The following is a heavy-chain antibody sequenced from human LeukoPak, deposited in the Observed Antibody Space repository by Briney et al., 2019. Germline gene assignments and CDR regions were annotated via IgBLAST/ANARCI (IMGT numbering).Heavy chain of an antibody. D-gene: IGHD4-17*01. CDR2: IRYDGSNK. V-gene: IGHV3-30*02. Sequence: GGSLRLSCAASGFTFSSYGMHWVRQAPGKGLEWVAFIRYDGSNKYYADSVKGRFTISRDNSKNTLYLQMNSLRAEDTAVYYCAKDLIYGDCVGGAFDIWGQGTMVTVSS. CDR1: GFTFSSYG. CDR3: AKDLIYGDCVGGAFDI. J-gene: IGHJ3*02.